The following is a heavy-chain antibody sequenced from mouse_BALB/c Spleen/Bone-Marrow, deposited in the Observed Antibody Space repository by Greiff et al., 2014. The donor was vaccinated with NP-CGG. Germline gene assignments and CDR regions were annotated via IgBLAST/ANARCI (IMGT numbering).Heavy chain of an antibody. J-gene: IGHJ4*01. V-gene: IGHV5-6-5*01. CDR1: GFTFSSYA. Sequence: EVKLVESGGGLVKPGGSLKLSCAASGFTFSSYAMSWVRQTPEKRLEWVAPISSGGSTYYPDSVKGRFTISRDNARNILYQQMSSLRSEDTAMYYCARYDYDGAYAMDYWGQGTSVTVSS. CDR3: ARYDYDGAYAMDY. CDR2: ISSGGST. D-gene: IGHD2-4*01.